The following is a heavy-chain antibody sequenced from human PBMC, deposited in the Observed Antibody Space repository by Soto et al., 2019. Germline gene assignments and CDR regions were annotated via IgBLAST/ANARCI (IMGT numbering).Heavy chain of an antibody. CDR3: ARAGYGSGSYSGFDY. CDR2: INPNSGGT. Sequence: QVQLVQSGAEVKKPGASVKVSCKASGYTFTGYYMHWVRQAPGQGLEWMGWINPNSGGTNYAQKFQGWVTMTRDTSISTAYMELSRLRSDDTAMYYCARAGYGSGSYSGFDYWGQGTLVTVSS. J-gene: IGHJ4*02. D-gene: IGHD3-10*01. V-gene: IGHV1-2*04. CDR1: GYTFTGYY.